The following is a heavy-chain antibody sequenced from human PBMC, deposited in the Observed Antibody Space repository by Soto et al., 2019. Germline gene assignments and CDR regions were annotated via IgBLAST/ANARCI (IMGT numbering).Heavy chain of an antibody. V-gene: IGHV3-30-3*01. J-gene: IGHJ4*02. CDR3: ARDILERRGTLATKPDY. CDR2: ISYDGSNK. D-gene: IGHD1-1*01. CDR1: GFTFSSYA. Sequence: QVQLVESGGGVVQPGRSLRLSCAASGFTFSSYAMHWVRQAPGKGLEWVAVISYDGSNKYYADSVKGRFTISRDNSKNTLYLQMNSLRAEDTAVYYCARDILERRGTLATKPDYWGQGTLVTVSS.